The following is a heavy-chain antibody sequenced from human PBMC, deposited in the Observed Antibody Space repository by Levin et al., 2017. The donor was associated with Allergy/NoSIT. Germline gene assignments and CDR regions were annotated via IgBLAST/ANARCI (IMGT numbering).Heavy chain of an antibody. V-gene: IGHV3-21*01. CDR2: ISSSSSYI. D-gene: IGHD1-26*01. CDR1: GFTFSSYS. CDR3: ARENDIGIVGATSFDY. J-gene: IGHJ4*02. Sequence: GGSLRLSCAASGFTFSSYSMNWVRQAPGKGLEWVSSISSSSSYIYYADSVKGRFTISRDNAKNSLYLQMNSLRAEDTAVYYCARENDIGIVGATSFDYWGQGTLVTVSS.